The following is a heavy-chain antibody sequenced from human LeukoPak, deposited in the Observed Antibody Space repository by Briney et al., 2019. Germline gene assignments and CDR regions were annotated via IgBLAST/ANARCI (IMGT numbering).Heavy chain of an antibody. V-gene: IGHV1-46*01. Sequence: ASVTVSCTASGYTFTIYYMHWVRQAPGQGLEWMGIINPSGGSTSYAQKFQGRVTMTRDTSTSTVYMELSSLRSEDTAVYYCARLDPTSTLDYWGQGTLVTVSS. J-gene: IGHJ4*02. CDR2: INPSGGST. D-gene: IGHD3/OR15-3a*01. CDR1: GYTFTIYY. CDR3: ARLDPTSTLDY.